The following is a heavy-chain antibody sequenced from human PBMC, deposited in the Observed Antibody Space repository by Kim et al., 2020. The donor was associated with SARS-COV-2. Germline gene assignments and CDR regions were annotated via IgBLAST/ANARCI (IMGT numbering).Heavy chain of an antibody. V-gene: IGHV3-9*01. D-gene: IGHD3-22*01. CDR2: ISWHSGSI. J-gene: IGHJ4*02. CDR3: AKDISSRLDSSGYYFWASFDY. Sequence: SLRLSCAASGFTFDDYAMHWVRQAPGKGLEWVSGISWHSGSIGYADSVKGRFPICRDNAKNSLYMQMNSLRAEDTALYYCAKDISSRLDSSGYYFWASFDYWGQGTLVTVSS. CDR1: GFTFDDYA.